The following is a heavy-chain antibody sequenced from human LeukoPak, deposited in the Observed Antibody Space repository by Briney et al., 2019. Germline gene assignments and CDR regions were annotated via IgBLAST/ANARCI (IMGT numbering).Heavy chain of an antibody. Sequence: SVKVSCKASGFTFTSSAVQWVRQARGQRLEWIGWIVVGSGNTNYAQKFQGRVTITADESTSTAYMELSSLRSEDTAVYYCARDLLAYNRNDKKTLVSYYYYGMDVWGQGTTVTVSS. CDR1: GFTFTSSA. CDR3: ARDLLAYNRNDKKTLVSYYYYGMDV. J-gene: IGHJ6*02. V-gene: IGHV1-58*01. CDR2: IVVGSGNT. D-gene: IGHD1-20*01.